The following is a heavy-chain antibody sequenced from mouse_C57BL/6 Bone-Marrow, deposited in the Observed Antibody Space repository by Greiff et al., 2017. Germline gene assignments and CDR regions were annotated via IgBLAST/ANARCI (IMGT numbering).Heavy chain of an antibody. CDR2: INPSSGYT. CDR3: AREGEYYSNFSWFAY. V-gene: IGHV1-4*01. J-gene: IGHJ3*01. Sequence: VQLQQSGAELARPGASVKMSCKASGYTFTSYTMHWVKQRPGQGLEWIGYINPSSGYTKYNQKFKDKATLTADKSSSTAYMQLSSLTSEDSAVYYCAREGEYYSNFSWFAYWGQGTLVTVSA. D-gene: IGHD2-5*01. CDR1: GYTFTSYT.